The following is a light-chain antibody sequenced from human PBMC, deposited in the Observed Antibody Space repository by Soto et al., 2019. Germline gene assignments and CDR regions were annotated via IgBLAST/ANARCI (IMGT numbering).Light chain of an antibody. CDR1: QSISSY. J-gene: IGKJ3*01. V-gene: IGKV1-39*01. CDR2: AAS. Sequence: DIQMTQSPYSLSASVGDRVTITCRASQSISSYLNWYQQKPGKAPKLLIYAASSLQSGVPSRFSGSGSGTDFTLTISSLQHEDFATYYCQQSYSTPLSFGPGTKVDIK. CDR3: QQSYSTPLS.